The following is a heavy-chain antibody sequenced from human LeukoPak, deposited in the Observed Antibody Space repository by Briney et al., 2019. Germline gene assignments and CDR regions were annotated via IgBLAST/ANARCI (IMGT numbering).Heavy chain of an antibody. D-gene: IGHD1-14*01. CDR1: GFTFGDYA. CDR3: TRVAGTHFDY. V-gene: IGHV3-49*04. CDR2: IRSETYGGTT. Sequence: GGSLRLSCTASGFTFGDYAMSWVRQAPGKGLEWVGFIRSETYGGTTEYAASVRGRFTISRDDSKSIAYLQMNSLTTEDTAVYYCTRVAGTHFDYWGQGTLVTVSS. J-gene: IGHJ4*02.